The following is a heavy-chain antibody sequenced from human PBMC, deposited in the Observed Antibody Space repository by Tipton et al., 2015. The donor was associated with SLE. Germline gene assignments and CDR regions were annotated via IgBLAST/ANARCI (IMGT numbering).Heavy chain of an antibody. CDR3: VRDPLWLGD. D-gene: IGHD5-18*01. J-gene: IGHJ4*02. Sequence: SLRLSCAASGFTFSGYEMSWVRQAPGRGLEWVSYISSSGTIKYYADSVRGRFTISRDNARDSLYLQMNSLRAEDTAVYYCVRDPLWLGDWGLGARVTVSS. CDR2: ISSSGTIK. V-gene: IGHV3-48*03. CDR1: GFTFSGYE.